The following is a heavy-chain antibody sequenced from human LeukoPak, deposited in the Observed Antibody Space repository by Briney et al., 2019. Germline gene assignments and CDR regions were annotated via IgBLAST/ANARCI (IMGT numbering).Heavy chain of an antibody. Sequence: PSETLSLTCAVYGGSFSGYYWSWIRQPPGKGLEWIGEINRSGSTNYNPSLKSRVTISVDTSKNQFSLKLSSVTAADTAVYYCARMRGPAARSETKYYYYYYYMDVWGKGTTVTVSS. V-gene: IGHV4-34*01. D-gene: IGHD6-6*01. CDR2: INRSGST. J-gene: IGHJ6*03. CDR3: ARMRGPAARSETKYYYYYYYMDV. CDR1: GGSFSGYY.